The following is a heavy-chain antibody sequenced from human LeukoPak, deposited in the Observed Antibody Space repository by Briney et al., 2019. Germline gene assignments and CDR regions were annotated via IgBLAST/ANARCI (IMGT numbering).Heavy chain of an antibody. CDR3: ARGDCSGGSCSSMDV. D-gene: IGHD2-15*01. CDR2: ISPAGEP. CDR1: GFTFSTYD. V-gene: IGHV3-13*04. Sequence: PGGSLRLSCAASGFTFSTYDMHWVRQATGKGLEWVSGISPAGEPYSPGSVKGRFTISREDDKNSFYLQMNSLRVGDTAVYYCARGDCSGGSCSSMDVWGQGTTVTVSS. J-gene: IGHJ6*02.